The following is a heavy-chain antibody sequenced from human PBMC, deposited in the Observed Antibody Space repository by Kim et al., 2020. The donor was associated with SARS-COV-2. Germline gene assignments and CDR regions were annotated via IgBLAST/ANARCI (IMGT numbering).Heavy chain of an antibody. D-gene: IGHD3-3*01. Sequence: GGSLRLSCAASGFTFSSYSMNWVRQAPGKGLEWVSSISSSSSYINYADSVKGRFTISRDNAKNSLYLQMNSLRAEDTAVYYCARDLRGFGMDVWGQGTTVTVS. J-gene: IGHJ6*02. CDR3: ARDLRGFGMDV. CDR1: GFTFSSYS. CDR2: ISSSSSYI. V-gene: IGHV3-21*01.